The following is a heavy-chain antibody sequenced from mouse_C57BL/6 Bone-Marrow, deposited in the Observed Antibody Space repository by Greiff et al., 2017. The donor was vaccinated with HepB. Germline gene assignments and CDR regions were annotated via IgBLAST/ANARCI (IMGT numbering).Heavy chain of an antibody. CDR1: GYTFTSYW. J-gene: IGHJ4*01. CDR2: INPSNGGT. CDR3: ARRGSSYDYAMDY. Sequence: QVQLQQPGTELVKPGASVKLSCKASGYTFTSYWMHWVKQRPGQGLEWIGNINPSNGGTNYNEKFKSKATLTVDKASSNAYMQLSSLTSEDASVYYCARRGSSYDYAMDYWGQGTSVTVSS. D-gene: IGHD1-1*01. V-gene: IGHV1-53*01.